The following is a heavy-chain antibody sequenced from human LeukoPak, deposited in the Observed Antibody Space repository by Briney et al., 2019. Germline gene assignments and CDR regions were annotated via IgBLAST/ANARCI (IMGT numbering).Heavy chain of an antibody. V-gene: IGHV4-59*12. CDR3: ARSRCADGVCYPEDY. D-gene: IGHD2-8*01. CDR1: GTAISSFF. CDR2: FYHNGGT. J-gene: IGHJ4*02. Sequence: PSETLSLTCDISGTAISSFFWNWIRQSPAKGLEWIGFFYHNGGTSYNPSLRSRVTISVDSSQRKFSLQVTSMTAADTAVYYCARSRCADGVCYPEDYWGQGTLVTVSS.